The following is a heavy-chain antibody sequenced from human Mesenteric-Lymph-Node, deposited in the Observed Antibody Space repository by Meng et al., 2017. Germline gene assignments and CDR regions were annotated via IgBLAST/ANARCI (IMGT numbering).Heavy chain of an antibody. V-gene: IGHV1-18*01. D-gene: IGHD4-23*01. CDR2: ISTYNGNT. J-gene: IGHJ4*02. CDR1: GYTFTSYG. CDR3: ARERGSVTTVVMLRFDS. Sequence: ASVKVSCKASGYTFTSYGISWVRQAPGQGLEWMGWISTYNGNTNYGQKFQGRVTMTTDTSTNTAYMDLRSLTSDDTAVYYCARERGSVTTVVMLRFDSWGQGTLVTVSS.